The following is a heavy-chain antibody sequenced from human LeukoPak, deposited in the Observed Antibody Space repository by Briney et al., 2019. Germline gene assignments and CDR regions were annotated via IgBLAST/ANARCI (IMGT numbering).Heavy chain of an antibody. CDR3: ARDLRNTSDWSGGMDV. D-gene: IGHD6-19*01. V-gene: IGHV1-2*02. CDR1: GYTFTGYY. CDR2: INPNSGGT. J-gene: IGHJ6*02. Sequence: ASVKVSCKASGYTFTGYYVHWVRHAPGQGLEWMGWINPNSGGTNYAQKFQGRVTMTRDTSISTVYMELSRLRSDDAAVYHRARDLRNTSDWSGGMDVWGQGTTVTVSS.